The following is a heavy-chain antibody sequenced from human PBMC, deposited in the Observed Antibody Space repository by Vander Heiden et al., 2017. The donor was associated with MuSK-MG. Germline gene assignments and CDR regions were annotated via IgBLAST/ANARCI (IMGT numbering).Heavy chain of an antibody. CDR2: IHSGGST. Sequence: EVQLVESGGGLVQPGGSLRLSCAASGFTVSSNYMSWVRQAPGKGLEWVSVIHSGGSTDDADSVKGRFTISIYNSKNTLYIKMNSLRAEDTAVYDCSGGGYSNEDWVQGTMVTVYS. CDR3: SGGGYSNED. CDR1: GFTVSSNY. J-gene: IGHJ4*02. D-gene: IGHD6-13*01. V-gene: IGHV3-53*04.